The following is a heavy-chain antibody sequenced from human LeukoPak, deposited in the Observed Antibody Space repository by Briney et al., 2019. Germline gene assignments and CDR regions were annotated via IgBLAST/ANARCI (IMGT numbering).Heavy chain of an antibody. J-gene: IGHJ4*02. CDR3: AHRSSYGSFDY. D-gene: IGHD5-18*01. CDR2: IYWDDDK. Sequence: SGPTLVKPTQTLTLTCTFSWFSLSTSGVGVGWIRQPPGKALEWLALIYWDDDKRYSPSLKSKLTITKDTSKNQVVLTMTNMDPVDTATYYCAHRSSYGSFDYWGQGTLVTVSS. CDR1: WFSLSTSGVG. V-gene: IGHV2-5*02.